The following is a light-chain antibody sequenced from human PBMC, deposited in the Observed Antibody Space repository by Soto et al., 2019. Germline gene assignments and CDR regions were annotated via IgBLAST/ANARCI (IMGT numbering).Light chain of an antibody. CDR3: QQYHFFWT. CDR1: QNIDSG. J-gene: IGKJ1*01. V-gene: IGKV1-5*03. CDR2: KAS. Sequence: DIQMTQSPSTLSASVGDRVTNTCRASQNIDSGLAWYQQKPGKAPKLLIYKASTLESGVPLRFSGSGSGTEFTLTITSPQPDDFATYYCQQYHFFWTFGQGTRVEIK.